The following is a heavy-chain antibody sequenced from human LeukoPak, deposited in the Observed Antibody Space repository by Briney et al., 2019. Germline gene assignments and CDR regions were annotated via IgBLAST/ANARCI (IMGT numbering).Heavy chain of an antibody. V-gene: IGHV4-31*03. CDR3: AREVITGNLDY. J-gene: IGHJ4*02. Sequence: PSETLSLTCTVSGGSISSGGYYWSWIRQHPGKGLEWIGYIYYSGSTYYNPSLKSRVTISVDTSKNQFSLKLSSVTAADTAVYYCAREVITGNLDYWGQGTLVTVSS. CDR2: IYYSGST. CDR1: GGSISSGGYY. D-gene: IGHD1-20*01.